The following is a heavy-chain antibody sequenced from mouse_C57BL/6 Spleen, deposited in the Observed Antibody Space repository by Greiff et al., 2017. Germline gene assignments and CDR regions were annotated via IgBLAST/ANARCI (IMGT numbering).Heavy chain of an antibody. CDR1: GYSFTGYY. J-gene: IGHJ1*03. CDR2: ISPSAGGT. Sequence: VQLKESGPELVKPGASVKISCTASGYSFTGYYMNWVQQSPEKSLEWIGEISPSAGGTTYTQKFKAMATMTVDKSSSTAYMQLKNLTSEDSTVYYCARRDGYYGYFDVWGTGTTVTVSS. V-gene: IGHV1-42*01. D-gene: IGHD2-3*01. CDR3: ARRDGYYGYFDV.